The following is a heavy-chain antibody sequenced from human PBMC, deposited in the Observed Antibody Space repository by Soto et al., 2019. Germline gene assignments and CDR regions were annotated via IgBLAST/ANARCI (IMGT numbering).Heavy chain of an antibody. CDR2: INPSGGST. Sequence: QVQLVQSGAEVKKPGASVKVSCKASGYTFTSYYMHWVRQAPGQGLEWMGIINPSGGSTSYAQKFQGRVTMTRDTSTSTVYMELSTLRSEDTAVYYCARSWAGGPYFDYWGQGTMVTVSS. V-gene: IGHV1-46*03. D-gene: IGHD2-15*01. J-gene: IGHJ4*02. CDR3: ARSWAGGPYFDY. CDR1: GYTFTSYY.